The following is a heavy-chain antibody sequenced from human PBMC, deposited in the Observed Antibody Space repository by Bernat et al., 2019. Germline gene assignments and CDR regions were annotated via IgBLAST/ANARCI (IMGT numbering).Heavy chain of an antibody. J-gene: IGHJ1*01. V-gene: IGHV1-46*01. CDR3: SRDQVATAGTEYFQH. Sequence: QVQLVQSGAEVKKPGASVKVSCKASGYTFTSYYVHWVRQAPGQGLEWMGIINPSGGSTNYAQKFQGRVTMTRDTSTSTVYMELSSLRSEDTAVYYCSRDQVATAGTEYFQHWGQGTLVTVSS. CDR1: GYTFTSYY. D-gene: IGHD6-13*01. CDR2: INPSGGST.